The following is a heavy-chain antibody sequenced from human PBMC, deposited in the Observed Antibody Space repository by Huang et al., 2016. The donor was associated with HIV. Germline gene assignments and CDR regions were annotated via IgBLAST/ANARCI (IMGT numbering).Heavy chain of an antibody. CDR2: SIPMFGTT. CDR1: GGTFSKYA. Sequence: QVQLVQSGAEVKTPGSSVKVSCKASGGTFSKYAISWVRQAPGQGLEWMGGSIPMFGTTNYARKCQGRVTITADDSTSTTYVEVSSLRSEDTVLYYCARGQLGSYGDYDVLYWGQGTLVTVSS. D-gene: IGHD4-17*01. J-gene: IGHJ4*02. CDR3: ARGQLGSYGDYDVLY. V-gene: IGHV1-69*13.